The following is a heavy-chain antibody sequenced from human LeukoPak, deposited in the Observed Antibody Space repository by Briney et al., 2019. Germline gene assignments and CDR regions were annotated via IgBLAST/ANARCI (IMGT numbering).Heavy chain of an antibody. CDR2: ISYDGSNK. CDR1: GFTFSSYG. CDR3: AYYGSGSYYLSYFDY. V-gene: IGHV3-30*03. D-gene: IGHD3-10*01. J-gene: IGHJ4*02. Sequence: PGGSLRLSCAASGFTFSSYGMHWVRQAPGKGLGWVAVISYDGSNKYYADSVKGRFTISRDNSKNTLYLQMNSLRAEDTAVYYCAYYGSGSYYLSYFDYWGQGTLVTVSS.